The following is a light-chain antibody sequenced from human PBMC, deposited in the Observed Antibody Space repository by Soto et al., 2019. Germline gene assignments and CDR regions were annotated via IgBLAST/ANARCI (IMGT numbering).Light chain of an antibody. CDR2: AAS. CDR3: QQSYSNPR. Sequence: DIQMTQSPSSLSASVGDRVTITCRASQSISSYLNWYQQKPGKAPKLLIYAASSLQSVVPSRFSGSGSGTDFTLTISSLQPEDVATYYCQQSYSNPRFGQGTKVEIK. J-gene: IGKJ1*01. CDR1: QSISSY. V-gene: IGKV1-39*01.